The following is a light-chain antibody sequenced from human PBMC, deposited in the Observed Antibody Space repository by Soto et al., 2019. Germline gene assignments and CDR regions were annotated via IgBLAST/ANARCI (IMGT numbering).Light chain of an antibody. J-gene: IGLJ2*01. CDR2: RDS. CDR3: ATWDDSLNGVL. Sequence: QSVLTQPPSASGTPGQRVTISCSGSSSNIGSNPVDCYQHFPVTSPKVLIYRDSHRPSGVPDRFSGSKSGPSASLAISGLQSEDEADYYCATWDDSLNGVLFGGGTKVTV. V-gene: IGLV1-44*01. CDR1: SSNIGSNP.